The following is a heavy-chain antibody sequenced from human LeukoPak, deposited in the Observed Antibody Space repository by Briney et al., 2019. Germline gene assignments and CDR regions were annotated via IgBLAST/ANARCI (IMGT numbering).Heavy chain of an antibody. CDR3: ASGSSSRGALFDY. D-gene: IGHD6-13*01. CDR1: GFIVSANY. J-gene: IGHJ4*02. Sequence: TGGSLRLFCAAPGFIVSANYMTWVRQAPGKGLEWVSVIYSGGSTYYADSVRGRFTVSRDDSKNTLYLQMNSLGVEDTAVYYCASGSSSRGALFDYWGQGTLVTVSS. V-gene: IGHV3-66*01. CDR2: IYSGGST.